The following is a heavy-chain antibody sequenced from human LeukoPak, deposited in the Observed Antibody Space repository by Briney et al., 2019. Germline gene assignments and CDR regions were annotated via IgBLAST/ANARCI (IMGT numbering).Heavy chain of an antibody. CDR1: GFTFDDYA. CDR3: QIWDIVVVPAANIDY. V-gene: IGHV3-9*01. Sequence: GGSLRLSCAASGFTFDDYAMHWVRQAPGKGLEWVSGISWNSGSIGYADSVKGRFTISRDNAKNSLYLQMNSLRAEDTAVYYCQIWDIVVVPAANIDYWGQGTLVTVSS. D-gene: IGHD2-2*01. CDR2: ISWNSGSI. J-gene: IGHJ4*02.